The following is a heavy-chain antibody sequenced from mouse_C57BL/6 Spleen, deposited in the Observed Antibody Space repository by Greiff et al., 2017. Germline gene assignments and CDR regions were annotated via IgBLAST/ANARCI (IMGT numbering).Heavy chain of an antibody. CDR2: INPNNGGT. V-gene: IGHV1-26*01. CDR1: GYTFTDYY. J-gene: IGHJ2*01. Sequence: VQLQQSGPELVKPGASVKLSCKASGYTFTDYYMHWVKQSPGKGLEWIGDINPNNGGTSYNQKFKGKATLTVDKSSSTAYMELRSLTSEDSAVYYCARKRTVFYFDYWGQGTTLTVSS. CDR3: ARKRTVFYFDY. D-gene: IGHD4-1*01.